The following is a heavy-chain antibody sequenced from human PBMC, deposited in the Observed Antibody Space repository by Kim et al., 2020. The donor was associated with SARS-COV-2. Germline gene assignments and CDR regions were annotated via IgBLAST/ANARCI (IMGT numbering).Heavy chain of an antibody. J-gene: IGHJ3*02. V-gene: IGHV4-34*01. CDR3: ARGRRTWIQLWLNAFDI. CDR1: GGSFSYY. CDR2: INHSGST. Sequence: SETLSLTCAVYGGSFSYYWSWIRQPPGKGLEWIGEINHSGSTNYNPSLKSRVTISVDTSKNQFSLKLSSVTAADTAVYYCARGRRTWIQLWLNAFDIWGQGTMVTVSS. D-gene: IGHD5-18*01.